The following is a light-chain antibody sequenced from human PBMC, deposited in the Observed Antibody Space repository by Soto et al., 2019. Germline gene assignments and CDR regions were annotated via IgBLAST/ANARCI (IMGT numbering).Light chain of an antibody. CDR1: SSNIGSNT. CDR2: NND. CDR3: GAWDDSLNGRV. J-gene: IGLJ3*02. Sequence: QSVLTQPPSASGTPGQRVTISCSGSSSNIGSNTVNWYQQLPGTAPKLLIYNNDQRPSGVPDRISGSKSGTSASLAISVLQAEDEADYYCGAWDDSLNGRVFGVGTKLTVL. V-gene: IGLV1-44*01.